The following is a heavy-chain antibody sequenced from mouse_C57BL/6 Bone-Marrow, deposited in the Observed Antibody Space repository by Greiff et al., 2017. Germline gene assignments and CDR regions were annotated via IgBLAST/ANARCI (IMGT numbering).Heavy chain of an antibody. CDR3: ARDPLWLRPLFDY. D-gene: IGHD2-2*01. V-gene: IGHV1-53*01. J-gene: IGHJ2*01. CDR1: GYTFTSYW. Sequence: VQLQQPGTELVKPGASVKLSCKASGYTFTSYWMHWVKQRPGQGLEWIGNINPSNGGTNYNEKFKSKATLTVDKSSSTAYMQLSSLTSEDSAVYYCARDPLWLRPLFDYWGQGTTLTVSS. CDR2: INPSNGGT.